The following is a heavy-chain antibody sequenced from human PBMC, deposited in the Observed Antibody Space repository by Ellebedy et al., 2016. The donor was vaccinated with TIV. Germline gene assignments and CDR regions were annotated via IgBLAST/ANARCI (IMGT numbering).Heavy chain of an antibody. D-gene: IGHD6-19*01. CDR3: VRKSSGWYYFDY. CDR1: GFAFSPYW. Sequence: PGGSLRLSCAASGFAFSPYWMHWVRQGPGAGLVWVSRVQGDGGHTISADSVKGRFTISSENAKNTLYLQMNSLRAEDRAVYYCVRKSSGWYYFDYWGQGTLVTVSS. J-gene: IGHJ4*02. V-gene: IGHV3-74*01. CDR2: VQGDGGHT.